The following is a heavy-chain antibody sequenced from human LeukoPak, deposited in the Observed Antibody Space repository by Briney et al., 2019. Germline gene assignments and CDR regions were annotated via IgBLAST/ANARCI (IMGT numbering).Heavy chain of an antibody. CDR1: GDSISSYY. CDR3: ARLDYYDSSGYFYGVFDI. CDR2: IYYSGST. J-gene: IGHJ3*02. D-gene: IGHD3-22*01. Sequence: SETLSLTCTVSGDSISSYYWSWTRQPPGKGLEWIGYIYYSGSTNYNPSLKSRVTISVDTSKNHFSLKLGSVTAADTAVYYCARLDYYDSSGYFYGVFDIWGQGTMVTVSS. V-gene: IGHV4-59*01.